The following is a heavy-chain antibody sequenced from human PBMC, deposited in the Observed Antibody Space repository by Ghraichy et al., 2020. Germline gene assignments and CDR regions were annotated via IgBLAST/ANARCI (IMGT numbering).Heavy chain of an antibody. CDR1: GFTFSSYA. D-gene: IGHD3-10*01. CDR3: AKVLGWFGELSDYGMDV. CDR2: ISGSGGCT. V-gene: IGHV3-23*01. Sequence: GESLNISCAASGFTFSSYAMSWVRQAPGKGLEWVSAISGSGGCTYYADSVKGRFTISRDNSKNTLYLQMNSLRAEDTAVYYCAKVLGWFGELSDYGMDVWGQGTTVTVSS. J-gene: IGHJ6*02.